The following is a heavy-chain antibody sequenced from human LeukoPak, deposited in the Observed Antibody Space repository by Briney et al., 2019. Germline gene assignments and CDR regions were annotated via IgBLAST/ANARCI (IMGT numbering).Heavy chain of an antibody. CDR3: ARERQGIAARLFDY. CDR2: IYYSGST. CDR1: GGSNSSYF. V-gene: IGHV4-59*01. J-gene: IGHJ4*02. Sequence: SETLSLTCAVSGGSNSSYFWSWIRQLLGKGLEWIGFIYYSGSTNYNPSLKSRVTISVDTSKNQFSLKLSSVTAADTAVYYCARERQGIAARLFDYWGQGTLVTVCS. D-gene: IGHD6-6*01.